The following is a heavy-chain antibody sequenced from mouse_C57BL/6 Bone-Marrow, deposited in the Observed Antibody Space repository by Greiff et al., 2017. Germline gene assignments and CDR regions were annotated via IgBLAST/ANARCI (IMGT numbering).Heavy chain of an antibody. V-gene: IGHV1-19*01. CDR2: INPYNGGT. CDR1: GYTFTDYY. Sequence: VQLKQSGPVLVKPGASVTMSCKASGYTFTDYYMNWVKQSHGKSLEWIGVINPYNGGTSYNQKFQGKATLTVDKSSSTAYMELNSLTSEDSAVYYCAREGFAYWGQGTLVTVSA. CDR3: AREGFAY. J-gene: IGHJ3*01.